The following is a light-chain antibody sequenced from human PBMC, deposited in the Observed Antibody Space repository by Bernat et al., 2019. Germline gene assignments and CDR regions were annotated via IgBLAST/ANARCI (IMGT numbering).Light chain of an antibody. V-gene: IGLV3-21*01. Sequence: SYVLTQPPSVSVAPRKTARITCGGYNIGSKSVNWYQQKPGQAPVLVIYFDDRPSGIPERFSGSSSENTATLTISRVEAGDEADYYCQVWDRSADPVVFGGGTKLTVL. CDR3: QVWDRSADPVV. J-gene: IGLJ2*01. CDR2: FD. CDR1: NIGSKS.